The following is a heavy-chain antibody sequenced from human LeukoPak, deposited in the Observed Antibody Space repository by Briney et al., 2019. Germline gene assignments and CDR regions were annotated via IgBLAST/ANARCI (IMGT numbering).Heavy chain of an antibody. Sequence: SETLSLTCTVSGGSISTSNYYWGWIRQPPGKGLEWIGSIYYSGSSYYNPYLNSRVTISLDTSENQFSLNLSSVTAADTAVYYCAHYYDSSGYFYLHFDSWGQGTLVTVSS. V-gene: IGHV4-39*07. J-gene: IGHJ4*02. D-gene: IGHD3-22*01. CDR3: AHYYDSSGYFYLHFDS. CDR2: IYYSGSS. CDR1: GGSISTSNYY.